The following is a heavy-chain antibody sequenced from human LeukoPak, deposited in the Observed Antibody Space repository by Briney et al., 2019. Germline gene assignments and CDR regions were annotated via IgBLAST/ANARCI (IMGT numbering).Heavy chain of an antibody. J-gene: IGHJ6*03. CDR3: ARTYDSSGYWDYYYYYYVDV. CDR2: INPNSGGT. CDR1: GYTFTGYY. D-gene: IGHD3-22*01. Sequence: GASVKVSCKASGYTFTGYYMHWVRQAPGQGLEWMGWINPNSGGTNYAQKFQGRVTMTRDTSISTAYMELSSLRSEDTAVYYCARTYDSSGYWDYYYYYYVDVWGKGTTVTISS. V-gene: IGHV1-2*02.